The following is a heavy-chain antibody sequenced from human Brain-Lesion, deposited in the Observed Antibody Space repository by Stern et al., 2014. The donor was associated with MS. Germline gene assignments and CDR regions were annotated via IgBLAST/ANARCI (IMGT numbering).Heavy chain of an antibody. Sequence: VQLEESGAEVKKPAASVEVSCKASGNTLTASFMHWGRQAPGQGLEWLGWINHYSGDTKYAQKFQGWVTMTRDTSISTAYMELNSLRSDDTAVYYCARVPGGVFGGMDVWGQGTTVT. V-gene: IGHV1-2*04. D-gene: IGHD4-23*01. CDR2: INHYSGDT. J-gene: IGHJ6*02. CDR3: ARVPGGVFGGMDV. CDR1: GNTLTASF.